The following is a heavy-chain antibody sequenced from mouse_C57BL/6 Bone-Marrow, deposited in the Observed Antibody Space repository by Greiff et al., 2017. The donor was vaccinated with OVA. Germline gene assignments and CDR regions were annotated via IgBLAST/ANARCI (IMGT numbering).Heavy chain of an antibody. CDR1: GYTFTHYW. Sequence: VKLMESGAELVRPGTSVKMSCKASGYTFTHYWIGWAKQRPGHGLEWIGDIYPGGGYTNYNEKFKGKATLTADKSSSTAYMQFSSLTSEDSAIYYCARGNGAHFDYWGQGTTLTVSS. V-gene: IGHV1-63*01. D-gene: IGHD3-1*01. CDR2: IYPGGGYT. CDR3: ARGNGAHFDY. J-gene: IGHJ2*01.